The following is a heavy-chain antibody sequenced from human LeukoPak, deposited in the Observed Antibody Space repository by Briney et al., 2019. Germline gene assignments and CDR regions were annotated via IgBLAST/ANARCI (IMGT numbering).Heavy chain of an antibody. CDR3: ARGELSSGYYYDY. V-gene: IGHV3-7*03. CDR2: IRQDGSEK. J-gene: IGHJ4*02. D-gene: IGHD3-22*01. CDR1: GFTFSSYW. Sequence: GGSLRLSCAASGFTFSSYWMSWVRQAPGKGLEWVANIRQDGSEKYYVDSVKGRFTISRDNAKNSLYLQMNSLRAEDTAVYYCARGELSSGYYYDYWGQGTLVTVSS.